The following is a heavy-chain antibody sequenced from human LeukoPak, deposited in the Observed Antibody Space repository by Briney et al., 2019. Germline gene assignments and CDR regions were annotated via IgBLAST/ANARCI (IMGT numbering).Heavy chain of an antibody. Sequence: GGSLRLSCVASGFTLSTHWMSWVRQAPGKGLEWVANIKQDGSEKYYVDSVKGRFTISRDNAKNSLYLQMNSLRAEDTAVYYCARDTGGGYSCYDCWGQGTLVTVSS. CDR3: ARDTGGGYSCYDC. J-gene: IGHJ4*02. CDR1: GFTLSTHW. D-gene: IGHD5-18*01. CDR2: IKQDGSEK. V-gene: IGHV3-7*01.